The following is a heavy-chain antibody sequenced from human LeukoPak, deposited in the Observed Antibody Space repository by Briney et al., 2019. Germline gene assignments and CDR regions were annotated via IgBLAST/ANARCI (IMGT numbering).Heavy chain of an antibody. CDR3: AKGEDHGSGTVHFAS. V-gene: IGHV4-4*02. D-gene: IGHD3-10*01. CDR2: IYHGGST. Sequence: SETLSLTCAVSGGSISSSNWWGWVRQPPGKGLEWIGEIYHGGSTNYNPSLKSRVAMSVDRSRNQFSLQLSSVTAADTAVYYCAKGEDHGSGTVHFASWGQGTLVTVSS. CDR1: GGSISSSNW. J-gene: IGHJ4*02.